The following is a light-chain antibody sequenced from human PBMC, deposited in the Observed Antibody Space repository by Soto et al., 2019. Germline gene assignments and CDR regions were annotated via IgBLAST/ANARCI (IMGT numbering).Light chain of an antibody. CDR1: SSDVGGYNY. V-gene: IGLV2-14*01. Sequence: QSVLTQPASVSGCPGQSITISCTGTSSDVGGYNYVSWFQQHPGKVPKLMIYEVSHRPSGVSDRFSGSKSGSTASLTISGLQAEDEADYYCTSFTNSYTWVFGGGTKLTVL. CDR2: EVS. CDR3: TSFTNSYTWV. J-gene: IGLJ3*02.